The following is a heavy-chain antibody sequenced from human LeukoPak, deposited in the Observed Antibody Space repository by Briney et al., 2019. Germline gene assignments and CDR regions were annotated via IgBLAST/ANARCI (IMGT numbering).Heavy chain of an antibody. Sequence: GGSLRLSCAASGFTFSRNSMHWVREAPGKGLGYVSAITSNGGTTYYANSVRGRFTISRDNSKNTLYLQMGRLRAEDMAVYYCARAYGSVNYFDDWGQGTLVTVSS. CDR2: ITSNGGTT. J-gene: IGHJ4*02. CDR1: GFTFSRNS. V-gene: IGHV3-64*01. D-gene: IGHD3-10*01. CDR3: ARAYGSVNYFDD.